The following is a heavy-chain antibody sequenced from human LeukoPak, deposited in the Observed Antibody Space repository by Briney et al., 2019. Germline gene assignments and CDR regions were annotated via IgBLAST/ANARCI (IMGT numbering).Heavy chain of an antibody. CDR1: GGSISSYY. D-gene: IGHD3-10*01. Sequence: PSETLSLTCTVSGGSISSYYWSWIRQPPGKGLEGIGYIYYSGSTNYNPSLKSRVTISVDTSKNQFSLKLSSVTSADTAVYYCARFPTRFLWFGDLGFDYWGQGTLVTVSS. V-gene: IGHV4-59*01. CDR3: ARFPTRFLWFGDLGFDY. CDR2: IYYSGST. J-gene: IGHJ4*02.